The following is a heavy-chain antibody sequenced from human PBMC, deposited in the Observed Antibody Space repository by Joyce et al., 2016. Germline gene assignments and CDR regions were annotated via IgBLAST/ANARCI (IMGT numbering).Heavy chain of an antibody. V-gene: IGHV3-30*18. J-gene: IGHJ3*02. CDR3: AKEMALYGAGADVFDI. D-gene: IGHD4-17*01. Sequence: QVRLVESGGGVVQPGRSLRLSCAASEFIFNTYGMHWVRQAPGKGREGVAVISYDGSNEYYADSVKGRFTISRDHSRNTLHLHMNSLRPEDTAMYYCAKEMALYGAGADVFDIWGQGTMVTVSS. CDR1: EFIFNTYG. CDR2: ISYDGSNE.